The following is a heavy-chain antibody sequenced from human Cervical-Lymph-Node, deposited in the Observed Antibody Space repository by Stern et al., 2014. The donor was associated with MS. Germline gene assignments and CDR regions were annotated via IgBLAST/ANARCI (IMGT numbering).Heavy chain of an antibody. Sequence: EVQLVESGGGLVQPGGSLRLSCAASGFIFRNYGMNWVRQAPGKGLEWVAYINGSRSAIFYADSVKGRISVSRDNAKNSLHLQMTSLRDEDTAVYYCARDHYDYIWGSYRYTENFFDFWGQGTLVTVSP. D-gene: IGHD3-16*02. J-gene: IGHJ4*02. V-gene: IGHV3-48*02. CDR3: ARDHYDYIWGSYRYTENFFDF. CDR2: INGSRSAI. CDR1: GFIFRNYG.